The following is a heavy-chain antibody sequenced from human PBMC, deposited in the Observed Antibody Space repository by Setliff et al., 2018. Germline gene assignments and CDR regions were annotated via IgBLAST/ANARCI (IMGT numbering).Heavy chain of an antibody. V-gene: IGHV1-2*02. CDR3: ARFSGHNYGSFDS. J-gene: IGHJ4*02. D-gene: IGHD5-18*01. CDR2: ISPSSGGS. CDR1: GYTFTAYY. Sequence: ASVKVSCKASGYTFTAYYMHWVRQAPGQGFEWMGWISPSSGGSKYAQDFQGRVTMTRDTSITTAYMELSSLRSDDTAVYYCARFSGHNYGSFDSWGQGTLVTVSS.